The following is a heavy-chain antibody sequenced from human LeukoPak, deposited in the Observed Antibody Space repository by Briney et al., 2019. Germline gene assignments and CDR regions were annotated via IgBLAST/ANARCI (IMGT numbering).Heavy chain of an antibody. D-gene: IGHD3-3*01. CDR1: GYSFSTYW. CDR3: ARALDFWSGHFDY. J-gene: IGHJ4*02. V-gene: IGHV5-51*01. Sequence: GESLKISCKVSGYSFSTYWIGWVRQMPGKGLEWMGIIYPGDSDTRYSPSFQGQVTISADKSISTAYLQWSSLKASDTAMYYCARALDFWSGHFDYWGQGTLVTVSS. CDR2: IYPGDSDT.